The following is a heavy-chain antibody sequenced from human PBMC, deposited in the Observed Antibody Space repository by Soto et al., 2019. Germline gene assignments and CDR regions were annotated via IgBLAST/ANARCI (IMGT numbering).Heavy chain of an antibody. CDR1: GGSISSYY. D-gene: IGHD1-26*01. Sequence: QVQLQESGPGLVKPSDTLSLTCTVSGGSISSYYWSWIRQPPGKGLEWIGYIYYSGSTNYNPSLKSRVTISVDTSKNQFSLKLSSVTAADTAVYYCARVRSYGNEFDYWGQGTLVTVSS. CDR3: ARVRSYGNEFDY. V-gene: IGHV4-59*07. J-gene: IGHJ4*02. CDR2: IYYSGST.